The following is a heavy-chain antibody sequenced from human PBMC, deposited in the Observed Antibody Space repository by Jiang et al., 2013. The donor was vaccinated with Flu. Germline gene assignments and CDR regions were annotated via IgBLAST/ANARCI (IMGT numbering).Heavy chain of an antibody. CDR3: ARGPYESGTYYNNGFDY. D-gene: IGHD3-10*01. V-gene: IGHV4-34*01. Sequence: ALSGGSFQCLLLELDPPDPREGAWSGLGKYDDSGSTNYNPSVKSRFTIFVDTSKNQFSLKLSSVTAADTAVYFCARGPYESGTYYNNGFDYWGQGILVTVSS. CDR1: GGSFQCLL. J-gene: IGHJ4*02. CDR2: YDDSGST.